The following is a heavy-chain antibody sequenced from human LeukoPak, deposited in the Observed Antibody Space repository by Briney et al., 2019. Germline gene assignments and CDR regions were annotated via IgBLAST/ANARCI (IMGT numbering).Heavy chain of an antibody. CDR2: IKQDGSEE. V-gene: IGHV3-7*01. Sequence: GGSLRLSCAASGFTFSSYWMSWVRQAPGKGLEWVANIKQDGSEEYYVDSVKGRFTISRDNAKNSLYLQMNSLRAEDTAVYYCARASPMVRGVSDYWGQGTLVTVSS. D-gene: IGHD3-10*01. CDR3: ARASPMVRGVSDY. CDR1: GFTFSSYW. J-gene: IGHJ4*02.